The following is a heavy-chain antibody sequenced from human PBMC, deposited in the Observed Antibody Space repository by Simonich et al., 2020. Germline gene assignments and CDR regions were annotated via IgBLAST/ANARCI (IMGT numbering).Heavy chain of an antibody. V-gene: IGHV4-39*01. CDR2: IDYSGRT. D-gene: IGHD6-13*01. CDR3: ARHAGFAFDI. J-gene: IGHJ3*02. Sequence: QLQLQESGPGLVKPSETLFLTCTVPGCSISSSSYYWGWVRQSPGNGLGWIGSIDYSGRTYHNPTLKSRVTLSVDTSKNQFSLKLSSVTAADTAVYYCARHAGFAFDIWGQGTMVTVSS. CDR1: GCSISSSSYY.